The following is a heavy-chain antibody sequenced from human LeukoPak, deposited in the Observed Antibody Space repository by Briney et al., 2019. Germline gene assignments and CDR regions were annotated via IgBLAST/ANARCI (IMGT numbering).Heavy chain of an antibody. V-gene: IGHV4-59*11. J-gene: IGHJ3*02. CDR1: GGSISSHY. Sequence: PWETLSLTCTVSGGSISSHYWSWMRQPPGKGLEWIGYMYYSGNTNYNPSLKSRVTISEDTSKNQFSLKLSSVTPADTAVYYCAGDFVDYEATFDIWGQGTMVTVSS. CDR3: AGDFVDYEATFDI. CDR2: MYYSGNT. D-gene: IGHD4-17*01.